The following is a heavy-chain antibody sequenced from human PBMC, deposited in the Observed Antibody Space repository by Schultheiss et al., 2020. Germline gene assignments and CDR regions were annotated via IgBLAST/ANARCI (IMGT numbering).Heavy chain of an antibody. CDR3: ARDLNYDILTGLLGYYYYGMDV. D-gene: IGHD3-9*01. CDR1: GFTFSSYA. Sequence: GGSLRLSCAASGFTFSSYAMHWVRQAPGKGLEWVAVISYDGSNKYYADSVKGRFTISRDNSKNTLYLQMNSLRAEDTAVYYCARDLNYDILTGLLGYYYYGMDVWGKGTTVNVYS. V-gene: IGHV3-30-3*01. CDR2: ISYDGSNK. J-gene: IGHJ6*04.